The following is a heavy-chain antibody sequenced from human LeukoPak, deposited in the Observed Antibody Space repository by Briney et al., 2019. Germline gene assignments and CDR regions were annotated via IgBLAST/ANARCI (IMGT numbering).Heavy chain of an antibody. Sequence: PGGSLRLSCAASGFTFSSYEMNWARQAPGKGLEWVSYISSSGSTIYYADSVKGRFTISRDNAKNSLYLQMNSLRAEDTAVYYCARARGYYYDSSGYPTLIDYWGQGTLVTVAS. CDR2: ISSSGSTI. D-gene: IGHD3-22*01. J-gene: IGHJ4*02. CDR1: GFTFSSYE. CDR3: ARARGYYYDSSGYPTLIDY. V-gene: IGHV3-48*03.